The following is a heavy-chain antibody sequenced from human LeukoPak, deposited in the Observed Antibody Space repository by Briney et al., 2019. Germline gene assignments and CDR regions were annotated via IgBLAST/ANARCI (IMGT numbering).Heavy chain of an antibody. V-gene: IGHV3-30*18. CDR1: GFAFSSCG. CDR2: TSYDGNNE. J-gene: IGHJ5*02. Sequence: TGKSLRLSCAASGFAFSSCGMHWVRQAPDKGLEYVALTSYDGNNEYYADSVEGRFTISRDNSKNTVYLQMNSLRVEDTAVYYCAKGFYDSGPWGQGTLVTVSS. D-gene: IGHD3-22*01. CDR3: AKGFYDSGP.